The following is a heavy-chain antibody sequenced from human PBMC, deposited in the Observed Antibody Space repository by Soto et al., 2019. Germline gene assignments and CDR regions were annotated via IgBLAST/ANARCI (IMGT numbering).Heavy chain of an antibody. J-gene: IGHJ4*02. CDR2: INHSGST. CDR3: AITPPPRYSSSWYTYIDY. CDR1: GGSFSGYY. V-gene: IGHV4-34*01. D-gene: IGHD6-13*01. Sequence: SETLSLTCAVYGGSFSGYYWSWIRQPPGKGLEWIGEINHSGSTNYNPSLKSRVTISVDTSKNQFSLKLSSATAADTAVYYCAITPPPRYSSSWYTYIDYWGQGTLVTVSS.